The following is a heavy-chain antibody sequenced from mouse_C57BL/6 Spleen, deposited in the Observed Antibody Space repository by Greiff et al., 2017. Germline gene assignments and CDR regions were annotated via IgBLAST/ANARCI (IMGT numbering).Heavy chain of an antibody. J-gene: IGHJ1*03. CDR2: IDPSDSET. V-gene: IGHV1-52*01. D-gene: IGHD1-1*01. CDR1: GYTFTSYW. Sequence: QVQLQQPGAELVRPGSSVKLSCKASGYTFTSYWMHWVKQRPIQGLEWIGNIDPSDSETHYNQKLKDKATLTVDKSSSTAYMQLSSLTSEDSAVYFCGFYYYGSNDWYFDVWGKGTTVTVSS. CDR3: GFYYYGSNDWYFDV.